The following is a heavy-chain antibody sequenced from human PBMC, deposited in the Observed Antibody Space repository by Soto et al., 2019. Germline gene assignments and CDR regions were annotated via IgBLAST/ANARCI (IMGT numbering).Heavy chain of an antibody. D-gene: IGHD4-17*01. CDR2: ISAYNGNT. V-gene: IGHV1-18*01. CDR1: GYTFTSYG. J-gene: IGHJ5*02. CDR3: VRDEKPLNGDYSYNWLDP. Sequence: GASVKGSCKASGYTFTSYGISWGIHATGKGLEWMGWISAYNGNTNYAQKLQGRVTMTTDTSTSTAYMELRSLRSDDTAVYYCVRDEKPLNGDYSYNWLDPWGQGTLVTVYS.